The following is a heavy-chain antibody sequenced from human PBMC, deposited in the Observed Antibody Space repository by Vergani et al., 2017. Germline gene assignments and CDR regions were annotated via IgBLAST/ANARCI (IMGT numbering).Heavy chain of an antibody. J-gene: IGHJ4*02. Sequence: QVQLVQSGAEMKKPGASVKVSCKASGYTFTSYAISWVRQAPGQGLEWMGWISAYNGDTNYAHNVQGSVTMTTDTSTRTAYMELRSLRSDDTAVYYCARVGYSSGWSTLGNWGQGTLVTVSS. V-gene: IGHV1-18*01. CDR2: ISAYNGDT. D-gene: IGHD6-19*01. CDR1: GYTFTSYA. CDR3: ARVGYSSGWSTLGN.